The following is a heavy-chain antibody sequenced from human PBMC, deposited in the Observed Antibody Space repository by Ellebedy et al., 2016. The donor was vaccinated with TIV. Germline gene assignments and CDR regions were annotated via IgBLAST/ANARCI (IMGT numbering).Heavy chain of an antibody. V-gene: IGHV3-23*01. CDR2: VGVSGDST. J-gene: IGHJ4*02. CDR3: ARGRSGTYIHHAFDY. D-gene: IGHD1-14*01. CDR1: GFTFSSYA. Sequence: PGGSLRLSCAASGFTFSSYAMSWVRQAPGKGLEWVSGVGVSGDSTYYVDSVKGRFTISRDNSKNTLYLQMNSLRAEDTAIYYCARGRSGTYIHHAFDYWGQGTLVTVSS.